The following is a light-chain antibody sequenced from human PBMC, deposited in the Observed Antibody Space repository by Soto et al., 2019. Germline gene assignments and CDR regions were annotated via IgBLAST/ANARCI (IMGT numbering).Light chain of an antibody. CDR1: QTVAST. CDR2: GAS. Sequence: EIVMTQSPATLSVSPGERATLSCRASQTVASTLAWYQQKPGQAPRLLIHGASSRATGVPSRFSGSGSGTESSLTISSLQSEDFAVYYCQQYHNWPPQYTFGQGTKLQIK. J-gene: IGKJ2*01. V-gene: IGKV3-15*01. CDR3: QQYHNWPPQYT.